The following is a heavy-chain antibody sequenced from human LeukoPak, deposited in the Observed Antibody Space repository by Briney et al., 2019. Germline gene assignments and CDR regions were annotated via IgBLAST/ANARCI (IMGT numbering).Heavy chain of an antibody. CDR1: GGSFSGYS. V-gene: IGHV4-34*01. CDR3: ARQGGAGYFDY. Sequence: SETLSLTCAVHGGSFSGYSWNWIRQSPGKGLEWIGEIHRSGTTNYNESLKSRVSMSIDTSKNQFSLKLNSVTAADTAVYYCARQGGAGYFDYWGQGTLVTVSS. D-gene: IGHD1-26*01. CDR2: IHRSGTT. J-gene: IGHJ4*02.